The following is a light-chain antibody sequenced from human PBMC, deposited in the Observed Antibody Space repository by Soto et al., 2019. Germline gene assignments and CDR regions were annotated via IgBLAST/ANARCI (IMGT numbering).Light chain of an antibody. V-gene: IGKV1-5*03. CDR2: KAS. CDR3: QQYNSHLRT. J-gene: IGKJ1*01. CDR1: QSISSW. Sequence: DIQMTQSPSTLSASVGDRVTITCRASQSISSWLAWYQQTPGKAPKLLIYKASALEGGVPSRFSGSGSGTEFTLTINRLQPDDFATYYCQQYNSHLRTFGQGTKVDIK.